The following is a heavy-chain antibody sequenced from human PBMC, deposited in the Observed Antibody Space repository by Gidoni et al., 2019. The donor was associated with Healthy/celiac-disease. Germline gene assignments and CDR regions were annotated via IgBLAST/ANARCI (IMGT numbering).Heavy chain of an antibody. D-gene: IGHD1-26*01. CDR3: ARLAGPYSGSYYDSHFDY. Sequence: QLQLQESGPGLVKPSETLSLTCTVSGGSISSRSYYWGWIRQPPGKGLEWIGSIYYSGSTYYNPSLKSRVTISVDTSKNQFSLKLSSVTAADTAVYYCARLAGPYSGSYYDSHFDYWGQGTLVTVSS. CDR2: IYYSGST. V-gene: IGHV4-39*01. J-gene: IGHJ4*02. CDR1: GGSISSRSYY.